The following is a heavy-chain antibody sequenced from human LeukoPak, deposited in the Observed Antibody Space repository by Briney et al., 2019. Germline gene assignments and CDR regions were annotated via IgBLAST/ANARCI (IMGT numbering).Heavy chain of an antibody. CDR3: ARQKLWHDY. Sequence: PSVTLSLTCTVSGGSISSSSYYWGWIRQPPGKGLEWIGSIYYSGSTYYNPSLKSRLTRSVDTPKNQYSLKLSAVTAADTALFCGARQKLWHDYWGQGTLVTVSS. CDR1: GGSISSSSYY. V-gene: IGHV4-39*01. J-gene: IGHJ4*02. CDR2: IYYSGST. D-gene: IGHD5-18*01.